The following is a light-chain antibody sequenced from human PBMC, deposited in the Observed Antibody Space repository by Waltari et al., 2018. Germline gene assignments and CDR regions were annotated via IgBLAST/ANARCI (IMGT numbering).Light chain of an antibody. Sequence: DIVMTQSPDSLAVSLGERATINCRSSQSVLYSSSNQNYLAWYQQKPGQPPKLLIYWASTRESGVPDRVSGSGSGTDFTLTINSLRAEDVAVYYCQQYYSPPQTFGQGTKLEIK. J-gene: IGKJ2*01. CDR2: WAS. CDR3: QQYYSPPQT. V-gene: IGKV4-1*01. CDR1: QSVLYSSSNQNY.